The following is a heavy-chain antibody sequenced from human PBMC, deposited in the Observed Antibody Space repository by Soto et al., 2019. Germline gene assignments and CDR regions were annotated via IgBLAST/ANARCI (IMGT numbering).Heavy chain of an antibody. D-gene: IGHD2-21*02. J-gene: IGHJ4*02. CDR2: ISYGGNSK. V-gene: IGHV3-30-3*01. CDR1: GFIFSNYV. Sequence: GGSLRLSCAASGFIFSNYVMHWVRQAPGKGLEWVAVISYGGNSKHYADSVKGRFTISRDNSKSTLYVQMNSLRAEDTAVYYCARSYCGDDCALDHWGQGTLVTVSS. CDR3: ARSYCGDDCALDH.